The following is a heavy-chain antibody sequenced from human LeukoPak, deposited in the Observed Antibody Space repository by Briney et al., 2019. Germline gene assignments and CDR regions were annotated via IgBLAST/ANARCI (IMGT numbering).Heavy chain of an antibody. Sequence: SETLSLTCTVSGGSISSYYWSWIRQPPGKGLEWIGYIYYSGSTNYNPSLKSRVTISLGTSKNHFSLKLTSVTAADTAVYYCARASSSSPYYFDYWGQGTLVTVSS. CDR2: IYYSGST. J-gene: IGHJ4*02. CDR3: ARASSSSPYYFDY. V-gene: IGHV4-59*01. CDR1: GGSISSYY. D-gene: IGHD2-2*01.